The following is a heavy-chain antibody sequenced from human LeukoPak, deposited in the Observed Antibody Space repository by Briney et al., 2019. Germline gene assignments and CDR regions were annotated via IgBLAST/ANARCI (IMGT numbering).Heavy chain of an antibody. V-gene: IGHV3-30*18. CDR3: AKDPRGGTPRAMVIDY. D-gene: IGHD3-10*01. J-gene: IGHJ4*02. CDR1: GFTFSSYG. CDR2: LSYDGSNK. Sequence: PGGSLRLSCAASGFTFSSYGMHWVRQAPGKGLEWVAVLSYDGSNKYYADSVKGRFTISRDNSKNTLYLQMNSLRAEDTAVYYCAKDPRGGTPRAMVIDYWGQGTLVTVSS.